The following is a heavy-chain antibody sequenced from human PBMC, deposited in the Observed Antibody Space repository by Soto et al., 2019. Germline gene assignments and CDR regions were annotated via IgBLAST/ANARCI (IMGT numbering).Heavy chain of an antibody. CDR1: GASISGFY. CDR3: VRDGTKTLPEWVAP. CDR2: IYATGTT. V-gene: IGHV4-4*07. D-gene: IGHD1-1*01. Sequence: PSESLSLTGTVSGASISGFYWSWIRKSAVKGLEWIGRIYATGTTDYNPSLKSRVMMSVDTSKKQFSLKLRSVTAADTAVYYCVRDGTKTLPEWVAPGGHG. J-gene: IGHJ5*02.